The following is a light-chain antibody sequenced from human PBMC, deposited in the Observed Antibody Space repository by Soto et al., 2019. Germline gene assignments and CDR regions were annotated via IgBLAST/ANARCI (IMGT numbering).Light chain of an antibody. CDR1: QSVSSGY. J-gene: IGKJ4*01. V-gene: IGKV3-15*01. CDR2: DAS. Sequence: EIALTQSPGTLSLSPGARATLSWLASQSVSSGYLAWYQQKPGQAPRLLIYDASTRATGIPARFSGSGSGTEFTLTISSLQSEDFTIYYCQYYNNWLATFGGGTKVDIK. CDR3: QYYNNWLAT.